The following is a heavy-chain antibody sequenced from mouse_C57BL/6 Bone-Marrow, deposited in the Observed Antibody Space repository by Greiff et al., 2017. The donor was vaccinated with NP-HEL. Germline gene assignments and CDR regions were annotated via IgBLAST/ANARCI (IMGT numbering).Heavy chain of an antibody. Sequence: VKLQQSGPGLVQPSQSLSITCTVSGFSLTSYGVHWVRQSPGKGLEWLGVIWRGGSTDYNAAFMSRLSITKDNSKSQVFFKMNSLQADDTAIYYCAKKETYYYGVYYAMDYWGQGTSVTVSS. D-gene: IGHD1-1*01. CDR2: IWRGGST. J-gene: IGHJ4*01. CDR1: GFSLTSYG. V-gene: IGHV2-5*01. CDR3: AKKETYYYGVYYAMDY.